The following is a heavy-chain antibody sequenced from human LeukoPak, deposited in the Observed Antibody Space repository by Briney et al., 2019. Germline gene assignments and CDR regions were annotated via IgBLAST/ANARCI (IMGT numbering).Heavy chain of an antibody. J-gene: IGHJ4*02. Sequence: SETLSLTCIVSGDSISSSSSYWGWIRQPPGKGLEWIGSRYYRGSTYYNPSLKSRVTISEDTSKNQFSLKLSSVTAADTAVYYCARASFDVVTEGYFDYWGQGTLVTVSS. D-gene: IGHD4-23*01. CDR2: RYYRGST. CDR1: GDSISSSSSY. CDR3: ARASFDVVTEGYFDY. V-gene: IGHV4-39*01.